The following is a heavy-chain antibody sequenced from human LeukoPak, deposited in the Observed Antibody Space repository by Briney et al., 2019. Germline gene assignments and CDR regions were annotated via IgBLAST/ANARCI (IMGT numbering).Heavy chain of an antibody. CDR2: ISGSGSYM. CDR3: ARDNKASGWYFPSNY. V-gene: IGHV3-21*01. D-gene: IGHD6-19*01. Sequence: GGSLRLSCAASGFTFSSYSMNWVRQAPGKGLEWVSSISGSGSYMYYADSVKGRFTISRDNAKNSLYLQMNSLRADDTAVYYCARDNKASGWYFPSNYWGQGTLVTVSS. CDR1: GFTFSSYS. J-gene: IGHJ4*02.